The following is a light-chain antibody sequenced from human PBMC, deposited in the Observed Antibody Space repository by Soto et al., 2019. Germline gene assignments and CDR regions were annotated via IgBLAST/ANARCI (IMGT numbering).Light chain of an antibody. CDR3: MQALQTRST. CDR1: QILLHSNGYNY. V-gene: IGKV2-28*01. CDR2: LGS. J-gene: IGKJ5*01. Sequence: DIVMTQSPLSLPATLVDPASISFRSSQILLHSNGYNYLDWYLQKPGQSPQLLIYLGSNRASGVPDRFSGSGSGTDFTLKISRVEAEDVGVYYCMQALQTRSTFGQGTRLEIK.